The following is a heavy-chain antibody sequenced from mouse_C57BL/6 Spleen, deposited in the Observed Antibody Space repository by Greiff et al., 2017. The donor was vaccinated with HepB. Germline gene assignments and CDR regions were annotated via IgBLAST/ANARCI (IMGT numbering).Heavy chain of an antibody. CDR2: INPSTGGT. Sequence: EVQLQQSGPELVKPGASVKISCKASGYSFTGYYMNWVKQSPEKSLEWIGEINPSTGGTTYNQKFKAKATLTVDKSSSTAYMQLKSLTSEDSAVYYCARSHYYGSPWFAYWGQGTLVTVSA. J-gene: IGHJ3*01. D-gene: IGHD1-1*01. CDR3: ARSHYYGSPWFAY. V-gene: IGHV1-42*01. CDR1: GYSFTGYY.